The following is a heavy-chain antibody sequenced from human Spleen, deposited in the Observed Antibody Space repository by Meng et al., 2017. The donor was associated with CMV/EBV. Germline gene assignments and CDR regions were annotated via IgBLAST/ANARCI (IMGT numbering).Heavy chain of an antibody. V-gene: IGHV3-74*01. CDR1: GFYFSNYW. Sequence: GESLKISCAASGFYFSNYWMHWVRQVPGKGLVWVSRINGDGSSSSYADSVKGRFTISRDNAKNTLYLQMNSLRAEDTAVYYCARDVMVYAIAYYYGMDVWGQGTTVTVSS. D-gene: IGHD2-8*01. CDR3: ARDVMVYAIAYYYGMDV. J-gene: IGHJ6*02. CDR2: INGDGSSS.